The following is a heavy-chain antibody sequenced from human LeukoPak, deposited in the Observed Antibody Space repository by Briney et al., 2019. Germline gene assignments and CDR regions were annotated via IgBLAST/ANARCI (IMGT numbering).Heavy chain of an antibody. V-gene: IGHV4-39*07. CDR1: GRLLSSCSYY. J-gene: IGHJ3*02. D-gene: IGHD3-3*01. CDR2: IYYNGST. Sequence: SVTLSLTCTVSGRLLSSCSYYWRWICQAPGKGLEWIGSIYYNGSTYYNPSLKSRVTISVDTSKNQFSLKLSSVTAADTAVYYCARGVDYDFWSGYLGRNAFDIWGQGTMDTVSS. CDR3: ARGVDYDFWSGYLGRNAFDI.